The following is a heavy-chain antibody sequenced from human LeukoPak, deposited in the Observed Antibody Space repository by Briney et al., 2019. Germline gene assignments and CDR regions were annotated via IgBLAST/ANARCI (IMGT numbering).Heavy chain of an antibody. Sequence: GSLRVSCAACGFTFSSYSANWVRQARGKGLEWVSSISSSSYIYEADSMKGRFTISRDNAKNSLYLQMNSLKTEDTAVYYCARGYHSFDIWGQGTMVTVSS. CDR3: ARGYHSFDI. CDR2: ISSSSYI. CDR1: GFTFSSYS. J-gene: IGHJ3*02. V-gene: IGHV3-21*04. D-gene: IGHD2-15*01.